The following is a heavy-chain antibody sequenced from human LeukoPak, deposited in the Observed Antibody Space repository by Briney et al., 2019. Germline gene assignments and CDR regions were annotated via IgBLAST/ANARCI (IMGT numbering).Heavy chain of an antibody. CDR1: GGSFSGYY. D-gene: IGHD6-13*01. CDR3: ARAPSSSWYLSGYYFDY. V-gene: IGHV4-34*01. CDR2: INHSGSI. J-gene: IGHJ4*02. Sequence: SETLSLTCAVYGGSFSGYYWSWIRQPPGKGLEWIGEINHSGSINYNPSLKSRVTISVDTSKNQFSLKLSSVTAADTAVYYCARAPSSSWYLSGYYFDYWGQGTLVTVSS.